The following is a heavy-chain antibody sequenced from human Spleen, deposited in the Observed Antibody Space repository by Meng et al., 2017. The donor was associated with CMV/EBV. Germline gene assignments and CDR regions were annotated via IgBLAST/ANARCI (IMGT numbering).Heavy chain of an antibody. J-gene: IGHJ4*02. D-gene: IGHD2-2*01. CDR2: INYNGVST. CDR3: AKESMDYALDY. CDR1: GFTFSSFA. V-gene: IGHV3-23*01. Sequence: GESLKISCAASGFTFSSFAMTWVRQAPGKGLEWVSAINYNGVSTYYADSVKGRFTISRDNSKNFLYLQMNTLRTDDTALYYCAKESMDYALDYWGQGTLVTVSS.